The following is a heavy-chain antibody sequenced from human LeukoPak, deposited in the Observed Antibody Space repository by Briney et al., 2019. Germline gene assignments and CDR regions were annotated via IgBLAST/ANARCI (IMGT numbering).Heavy chain of an antibody. CDR1: GFTFSSYS. Sequence: GGSLRLSCAASGFTFSSYSMNWVRQAPGKGLEWVSSISSSSTYIYYADSVKGRFTISRDIAKNSLYLQMNSLRVEDTAVYYCARDSGSGSNGVDYWGQGTLVTVSS. CDR2: ISSSSTYI. D-gene: IGHD6-19*01. CDR3: ARDSGSGSNGVDY. J-gene: IGHJ4*02. V-gene: IGHV3-21*03.